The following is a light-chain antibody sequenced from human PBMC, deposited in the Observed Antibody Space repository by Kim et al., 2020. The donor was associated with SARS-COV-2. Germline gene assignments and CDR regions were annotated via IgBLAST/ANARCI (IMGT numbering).Light chain of an antibody. CDR1: QSVSSSY. CDR3: KQYGSTPSDT. J-gene: IGKJ2*01. CDR2: GAS. Sequence: EIVLTQSPGTLSLSPGESATLSCRASQSVSSSYLAWYQQKPGQAPRLLIYGASSRATGIPDRFSGSGSGTDFTLTISRLEPEDFAVYYCKQYGSTPSDTVGQGTKLEIK. V-gene: IGKV3-20*01.